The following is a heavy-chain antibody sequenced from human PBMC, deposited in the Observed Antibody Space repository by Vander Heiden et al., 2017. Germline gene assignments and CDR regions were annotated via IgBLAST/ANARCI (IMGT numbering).Heavy chain of an antibody. D-gene: IGHD3-10*01. V-gene: IGHV3-53*01. CDR3: AKDSTATYLFDGMDV. Sequence: EVQLVQSDGRLIQPRGSLSLSCAACGFTVSTTVVSMVRQDQGKGLGWVSIIQSGERTFYANSVKGRFTISRDNSKNTLYIQMNNLRDEDTDLYYCAKDSTATYLFDGMDVWGQGTTVTVSS. J-gene: IGHJ6*02. CDR2: IQSGERT. CDR1: GFTVSTTV.